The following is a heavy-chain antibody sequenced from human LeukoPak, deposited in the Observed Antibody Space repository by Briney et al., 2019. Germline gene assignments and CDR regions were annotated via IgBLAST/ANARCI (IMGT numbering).Heavy chain of an antibody. CDR2: ISSSGSTI. CDR1: GFTFSDYY. V-gene: IGHV3-11*01. Sequence: GGSLRLSCAASGFTFSDYYMSWIRQAPGKGLEWVSYISSSGSTIYYADSVKGRFTISRDNAKNSLYLQMNSLRAEDTAVYYCARARITMVRGVIITDYFDYWGQGTLVTVSS. D-gene: IGHD3-10*01. J-gene: IGHJ4*02. CDR3: ARARITMVRGVIITDYFDY.